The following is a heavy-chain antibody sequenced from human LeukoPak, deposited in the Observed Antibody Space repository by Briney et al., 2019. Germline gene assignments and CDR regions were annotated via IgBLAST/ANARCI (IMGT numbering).Heavy chain of an antibody. D-gene: IGHD3-10*01. Sequence: PSETLSLTCTVSGGSISSDYLSWIRQPAGKSLEWIGRLYNGGSTTYNPSLKSRITMSVDTSKNQFSLRLTSVTAADTAVYYCTRDSGTSGEVKFDPWGQGTRVTVSS. J-gene: IGHJ5*02. V-gene: IGHV4-4*07. CDR2: LYNGGST. CDR3: TRDSGTSGEVKFDP. CDR1: GGSISSDY.